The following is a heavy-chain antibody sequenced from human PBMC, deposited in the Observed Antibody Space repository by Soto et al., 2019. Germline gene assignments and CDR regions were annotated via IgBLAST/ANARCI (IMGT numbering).Heavy chain of an antibody. CDR1: GYPFTKFG. V-gene: IGHV1-18*01. J-gene: IGHJ6*02. D-gene: IGHD1-1*01. Sequence: QPQLVQSGVELKKPGASVRVSCKASGYPFTKFGINWVRQAPGQGLEWMGWISGHSGGTKYGPKFRDRLTIVTDTSSKTAYMELRSLKSDDTAVYYCAKDGGHGARTHICGMDVWRQGTTVTVSS. CDR3: AKDGGHGARTHICGMDV. CDR2: ISGHSGGT.